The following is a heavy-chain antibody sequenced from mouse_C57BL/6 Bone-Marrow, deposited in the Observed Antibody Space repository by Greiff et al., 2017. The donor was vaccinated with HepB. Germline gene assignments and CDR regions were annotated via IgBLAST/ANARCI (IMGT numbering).Heavy chain of an antibody. CDR1: GYTFTSYW. J-gene: IGHJ2*01. D-gene: IGHD2-12*01. CDR2: INPSNGGT. V-gene: IGHV1-53*01. CDR3: ARSFYYSLFDY. Sequence: QVQLKQPGTELVKPGASVQLSCKASGYTFTSYWMHWVKQRPGQGLEWIGNINPSNGGTNYNEKFKSKATLTVDKSSSTAYMQLSSLTSEDSAVYYCARSFYYSLFDYWGQGTTLTVSS.